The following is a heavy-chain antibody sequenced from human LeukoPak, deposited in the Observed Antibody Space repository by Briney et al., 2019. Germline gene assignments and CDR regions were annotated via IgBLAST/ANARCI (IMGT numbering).Heavy chain of an antibody. D-gene: IGHD3-22*01. Sequence: SETLSLTCTVSGGSISSYYWSWIRQPPGKGLEWIGYIYYSGSTNYNPSLKSRVTISVDTSKNQFSLKLSSVTAADTAVYYCARGGYYGPVDYWGQGTLVTVSS. V-gene: IGHV4-59*01. CDR1: GGSISSYY. J-gene: IGHJ4*02. CDR2: IYYSGST. CDR3: ARGGYYGPVDY.